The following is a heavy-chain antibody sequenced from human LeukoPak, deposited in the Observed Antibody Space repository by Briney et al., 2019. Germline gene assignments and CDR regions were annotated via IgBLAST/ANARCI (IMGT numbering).Heavy chain of an antibody. CDR2: ISYDGSNK. D-gene: IGHD3-22*01. J-gene: IGHJ4*02. CDR3: AKDFGYDSSGYSDY. Sequence: GGSLRLSCAASGFTFSSYGMHWVRQAPGKGLEWVAVISYDGSNKYYADSVKGRFTISRDNSKNTLYLQMNSLRAEDTAVYYCAKDFGYDSSGYSDYWGQGTLVTVSS. V-gene: IGHV3-30*18. CDR1: GFTFSSYG.